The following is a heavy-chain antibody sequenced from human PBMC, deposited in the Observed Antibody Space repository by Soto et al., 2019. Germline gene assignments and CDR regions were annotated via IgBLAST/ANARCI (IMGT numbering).Heavy chain of an antibody. V-gene: IGHV3-48*03. J-gene: IGHJ4*02. Sequence: GGSLRLSCAASGFTFSSYEMNWVRQAPGKGLEWVSYISSSGSTIYYADSVKGRFTISRDNAKNSLYLQMNSLRAEDTAVYYCARSRRRDGYHPLDYWGQGTLVTVSS. CDR1: GFTFSSYE. CDR3: ARSRRRDGYHPLDY. D-gene: IGHD5-12*01. CDR2: ISSSGSTI.